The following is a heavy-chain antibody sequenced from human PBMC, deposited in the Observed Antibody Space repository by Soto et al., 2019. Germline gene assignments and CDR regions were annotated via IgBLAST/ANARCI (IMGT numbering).Heavy chain of an antibody. CDR1: GFTFSNYA. CDR2: ISGSGGST. J-gene: IGHJ4*02. V-gene: IGHV3-23*01. Sequence: EVQLLESGGGLVQPGGSLRLSXAASGFTFSNYAVTWVRQAPGKGLEWVSTISGSGGSTYYADSVKGGFTISRDNSKNTLYLQMNSLRAEDTAVYYCAKDQGSSWYEIDYWGQGTLVTVSS. CDR3: AKDQGSSWYEIDY. D-gene: IGHD6-13*01.